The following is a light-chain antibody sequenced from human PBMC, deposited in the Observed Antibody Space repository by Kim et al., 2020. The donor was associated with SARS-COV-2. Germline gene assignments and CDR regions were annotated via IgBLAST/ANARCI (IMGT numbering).Light chain of an antibody. Sequence: SPGERATLSGRASQSVSSSNLAGYRQKVGQAPRLLIYGASSRATGIPDRFSGSGSGTDFTLTISRLETEDFAVYYCQQYGSSPVTFGGGTKVDIK. CDR3: QQYGSSPVT. CDR1: QSVSSSN. J-gene: IGKJ4*01. CDR2: GAS. V-gene: IGKV3-20*01.